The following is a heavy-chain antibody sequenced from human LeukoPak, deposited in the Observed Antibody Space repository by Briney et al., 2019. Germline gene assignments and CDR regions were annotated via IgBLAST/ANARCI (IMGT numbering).Heavy chain of an antibody. V-gene: IGHV3-30*02. J-gene: IGHJ4*02. CDR2: KRYDGSNK. CDR1: GFTLSSYG. D-gene: IGHD3-10*01. Sequence: GGSLRLSCAASGFTLSSYGMHWVRQAPGKGLDWGAFKRYDGSNKYCADSVKGRFTISRDNSKNTLYLQMNSLRAEDTAVYYCAKDYASGSYFPAGVGYWGQGALVTVSS. CDR3: AKDYASGSYFPAGVGY.